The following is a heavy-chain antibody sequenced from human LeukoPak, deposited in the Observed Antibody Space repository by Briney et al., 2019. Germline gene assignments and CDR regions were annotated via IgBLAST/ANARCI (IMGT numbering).Heavy chain of an antibody. D-gene: IGHD3-10*01. Sequence: SETLSLTCPVSGGSLSSGDYYWSWLRQPPGTGREWIGYIYYSGSTYYNPSLKSRVTISVDTSKNQCSLKLSSVTAADTAVYYCARCRGYYYGSGSKYYFDYWGQGTLVTVSS. CDR1: GGSLSSGDYY. CDR3: ARCRGYYYGSGSKYYFDY. CDR2: IYYSGST. J-gene: IGHJ4*02. V-gene: IGHV4-30-4*01.